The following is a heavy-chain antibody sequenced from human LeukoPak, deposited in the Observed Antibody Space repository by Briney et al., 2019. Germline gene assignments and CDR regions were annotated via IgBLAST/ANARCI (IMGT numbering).Heavy chain of an antibody. Sequence: GGSLRLSCAASGFTFSSYGMHWVRQAPGKGLEWVAFIRYDGSNKYHADSVKGRFTISRDNSKNTLYLQMNSLRAEDTAVYYCAKDGGGRGYDSSKHYLYYYYYMDVWGKGTTVTISS. J-gene: IGHJ6*03. CDR3: AKDGGGRGYDSSKHYLYYYYYMDV. CDR2: IRYDGSNK. V-gene: IGHV3-30*02. CDR1: GFTFSSYG. D-gene: IGHD3-22*01.